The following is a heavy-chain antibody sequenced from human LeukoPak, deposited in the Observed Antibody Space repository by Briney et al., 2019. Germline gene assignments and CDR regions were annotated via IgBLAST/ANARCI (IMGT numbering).Heavy chain of an antibody. CDR3: AKVEYYYGSGSYLGTPQKSAFEY. CDR2: ISASGTDT. D-gene: IGHD3-10*01. CDR1: GFTFSTYA. Sequence: PGGSLRLSCAASGFTFSTYAMTWVRQAPGKGLEWVSGISASGTDTHYADSVKGRFTISRDNSKNTLYLQMNSLRVEDTAVYYCAKVEYYYGSGSYLGTPQKSAFEYWGQGTLVTVSS. V-gene: IGHV3-23*01. J-gene: IGHJ4*02.